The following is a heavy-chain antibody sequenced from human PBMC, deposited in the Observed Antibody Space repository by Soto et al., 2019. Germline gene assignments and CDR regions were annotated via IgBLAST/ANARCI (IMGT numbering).Heavy chain of an antibody. CDR3: ARDRTGYYGMDV. V-gene: IGHV3-53*01. CDR2: MYSGGAT. Sequence: GGSLRLSCVASGLIVSNNYMSWVRQAPGKGLEWVSVMYSGGATYYADSVKGRFTISRDNSKNTLFLEMSSLRPEDTAVYYCARDRTGYYGMDVWGKGTTVTVSS. CDR1: GLIVSNNY. J-gene: IGHJ6*04.